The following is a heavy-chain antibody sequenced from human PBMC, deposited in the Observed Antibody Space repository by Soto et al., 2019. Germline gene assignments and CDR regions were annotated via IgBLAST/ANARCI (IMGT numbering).Heavy chain of an antibody. CDR2: IFNGGSA. CDR3: ARDRGLGMDV. CDR1: GGFDGSVGSGNYY. J-gene: IGHJ6*02. V-gene: IGHV4-31*03. D-gene: IGHD3-16*01. Sequence: QVQLQESGPGLVKPSQTLSLTCTVSGGFDGSVGSGNYYWNWIRQHPGKGLEWIGYIFNGGSASYTPSLQSRITLTAETSKNHSSLNLNSVTAADTAVYFSARDRGLGMDVWCQGTTVMVSS.